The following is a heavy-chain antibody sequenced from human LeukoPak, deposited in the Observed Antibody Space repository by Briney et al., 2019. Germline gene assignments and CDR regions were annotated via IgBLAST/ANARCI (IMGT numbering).Heavy chain of an antibody. Sequence: PSETLSLTCTVSGGSIGSYYWSWIRQPPGKGLEWIGYIYYSGSTNSGSTNYNPSLKSRVTISVDTSKNQFSLKLSSVTAADTAVYYCARAQYYDSSGYPSYFDYWGQGTLVTVSS. CDR1: GGSIGSYY. CDR2: IYYSGSTNSGST. J-gene: IGHJ4*02. CDR3: ARAQYYDSSGYPSYFDY. D-gene: IGHD3-22*01. V-gene: IGHV4-59*01.